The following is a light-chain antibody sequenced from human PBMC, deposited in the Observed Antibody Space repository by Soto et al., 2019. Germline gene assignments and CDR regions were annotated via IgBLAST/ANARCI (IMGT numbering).Light chain of an antibody. Sequence: DVVMTQSPLSLPATLGQPASISCKSSQSLVDSDGNTYLIWFQQRPGQSPRRLIYRVSNRDSGVPDRLSGSGSGTDFTLKISGVEAEDVGVYYCMQGTHWPWTFGQGTKVEIK. CDR2: RVS. CDR1: QSLVDSDGNTY. V-gene: IGKV2-30*01. CDR3: MQGTHWPWT. J-gene: IGKJ1*01.